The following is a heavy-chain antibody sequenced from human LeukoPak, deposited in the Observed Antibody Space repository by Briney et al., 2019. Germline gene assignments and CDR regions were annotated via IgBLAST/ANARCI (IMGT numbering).Heavy chain of an antibody. CDR3: AKGGDYYDSSGPHPFDY. CDR2: ISWNSGSI. J-gene: IGHJ4*02. Sequence: GGSLRLSCAASGCTFDDYAMYWVRQAPGKGLEWVSGISWNSGSIGYADSVNGRFTISRDNAKNSLYLQMNSLRAEDTALYYCAKGGDYYDSSGPHPFDYWGQGTLVTVSS. CDR1: GCTFDDYA. D-gene: IGHD3-22*01. V-gene: IGHV3-9*01.